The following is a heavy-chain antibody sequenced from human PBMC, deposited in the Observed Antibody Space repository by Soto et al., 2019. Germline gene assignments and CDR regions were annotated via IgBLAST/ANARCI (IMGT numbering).Heavy chain of an antibody. D-gene: IGHD2-2*01. CDR2: IYYSGTT. V-gene: IGHV4-30-4*01. J-gene: IGHJ6*02. CDR1: GGSVSSDYF. Sequence: NPSETLSLTCAVSGGSVSSDYFWTWVRQPPGKGLEWIGYIYYSGTTSFNPSLKSRITMSIDTSKNQFSLKLTSVTAADTAVYYCARVGFNVPDVIGPYYYGMDVWGQGTTVTVSS. CDR3: ARVGFNVPDVIGPYYYGMDV.